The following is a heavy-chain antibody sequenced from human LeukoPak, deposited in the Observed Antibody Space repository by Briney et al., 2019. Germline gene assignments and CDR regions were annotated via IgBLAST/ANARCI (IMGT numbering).Heavy chain of an antibody. CDR1: EITLSSYG. Sequence: PGGSLRRSCAAPEITLSSYGMHWVRQAPGEGLEWVEVISYDGSNKYYADSVKGRFTISRDNSKNTLYLQMNSLRAEDTAVYYCAKDYSSSWYYFDYWGQGTLVTVSS. J-gene: IGHJ4*02. V-gene: IGHV3-30*18. CDR2: ISYDGSNK. CDR3: AKDYSSSWYYFDY. D-gene: IGHD6-13*01.